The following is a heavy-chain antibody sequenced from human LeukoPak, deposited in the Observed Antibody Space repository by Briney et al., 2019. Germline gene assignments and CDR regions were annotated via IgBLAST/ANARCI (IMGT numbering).Heavy chain of an antibody. Sequence: GGSLRLSCAASGFTFSSYWMSWVRQAPGKGLEWVANIKQDGSEKYYVDSVKGRFTISRDNAKNSLYLQMNSLRAEDTAVYYCARENVFDRAGYYFDYWGQGTLVTVSS. CDR3: ARENVFDRAGYYFDY. CDR2: IKQDGSEK. V-gene: IGHV3-7*01. J-gene: IGHJ4*02. CDR1: GFTFSSYW. D-gene: IGHD3-9*01.